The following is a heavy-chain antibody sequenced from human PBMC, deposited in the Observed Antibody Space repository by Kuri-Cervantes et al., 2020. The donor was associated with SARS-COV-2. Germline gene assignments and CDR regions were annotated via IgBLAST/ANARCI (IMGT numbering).Heavy chain of an antibody. CDR2: ISYDGRNK. V-gene: IGHV3-30*04. J-gene: IGHJ3*02. Sequence: LKISCVASGFTFSSYAMHWVRQAPGKGLEWVAVISYDGRNKYYADSVKGRFTISRDNSKNTLYLQMNSLRAEDTAVYYCARDREWELLHAGAFDIWGQGTMVTVSS. D-gene: IGHD1-26*01. CDR3: ARDREWELLHAGAFDI. CDR1: GFTFSSYA.